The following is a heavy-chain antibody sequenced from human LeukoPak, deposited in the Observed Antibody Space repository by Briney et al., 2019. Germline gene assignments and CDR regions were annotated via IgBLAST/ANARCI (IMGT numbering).Heavy chain of an antibody. Sequence: SETLSLTCTVSGGSISSYYWSWIRQPPGKGLEWIGYIYYSGSTNYNPSLKSRVTMSVDTSKNQFSLKLSSVTAADTAVYYCARDSDTAMVTLPFDIWGQGAMVTVSS. J-gene: IGHJ3*02. CDR3: ARDSDTAMVTLPFDI. V-gene: IGHV4-59*12. CDR2: IYYSGST. D-gene: IGHD5-18*01. CDR1: GGSISSYY.